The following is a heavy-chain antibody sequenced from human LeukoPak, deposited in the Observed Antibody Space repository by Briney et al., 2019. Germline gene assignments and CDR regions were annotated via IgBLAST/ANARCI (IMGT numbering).Heavy chain of an antibody. J-gene: IGHJ4*02. CDR2: ISGSGGST. Sequence: GGSLRLSCAASGFTFSSYAMSWVRQAPGKGLEWVSAISGSGGSTYYADSVKGRITISRDNSKNSLYLQMNSLRAKDTAVYYCAKAGFVEPTYYGGRKGYYFDYWGQGTLVTVSS. D-gene: IGHD4-23*01. V-gene: IGHV3-23*01. CDR3: AKAGFVEPTYYGGRKGYYFDY. CDR1: GFTFSSYA.